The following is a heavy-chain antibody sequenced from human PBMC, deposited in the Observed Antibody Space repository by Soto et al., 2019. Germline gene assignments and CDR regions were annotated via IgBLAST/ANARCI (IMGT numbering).Heavy chain of an antibody. V-gene: IGHV4-59*01. CDR1: GDSISNNY. Sequence: SETLSLACSVSGDSISNNYWSWIRQPPGKGLEWIAYISHSARINYNPSLRSRVTISLDTSKNQFSLRVSSLTPADTAVYYCARTQGSGVSDYWGQGTLVTVSS. J-gene: IGHJ4*02. CDR3: ARTQGSGVSDY. CDR2: ISHSARI. D-gene: IGHD3-3*01.